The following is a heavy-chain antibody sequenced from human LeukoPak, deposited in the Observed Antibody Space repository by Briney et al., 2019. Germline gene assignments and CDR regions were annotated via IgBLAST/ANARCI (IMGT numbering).Heavy chain of an antibody. CDR2: INPNSGGT. CDR3: ARDTGQQLARDNRLDP. Sequence: ASVKVSCKASGYTFTGSYLLWVRQAPGQGPEWMGWINPNSGGTNYAQKFLGRVTMTRDTSIDTAYMELSRLRSDDTAVYYCARDTGQQLARDNRLDPWGQGTLVTVSS. J-gene: IGHJ5*02. V-gene: IGHV1-2*02. CDR1: GYTFTGSY. D-gene: IGHD6-13*01.